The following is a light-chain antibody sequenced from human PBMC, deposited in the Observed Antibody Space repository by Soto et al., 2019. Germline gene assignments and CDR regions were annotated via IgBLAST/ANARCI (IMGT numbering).Light chain of an antibody. V-gene: IGKV1-39*01. CDR1: QSISSY. CDR2: AAS. CDR3: QQSYSTPYT. Sequence: DIQMTQYPSSLSASVGDRVTITCRASQSISSYLNWYQQKPGKAPKLLIYAASSLQSGVPSRFSGSGSGTDSTLTISSLQPEDFATYYCQQSYSTPYTFGQGTKLEIK. J-gene: IGKJ2*01.